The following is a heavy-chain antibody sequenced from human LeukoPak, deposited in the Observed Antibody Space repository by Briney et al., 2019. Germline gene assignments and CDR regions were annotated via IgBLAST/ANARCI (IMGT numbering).Heavy chain of an antibody. CDR1: GFTFSSYA. V-gene: IGHV3-30-3*01. CDR2: ISYDGSNK. J-gene: IGHJ3*02. D-gene: IGHD3-10*01. Sequence: GGSLRLSCAASGFTFSSYAMHWVRQAPGKGLEWVAVISYDGSNKYYADSVKGRFTISRDNSKNTLYLQMNSLRAEDTAVYYCARDSYYSRRSGTDAFDIWGQGTMVTVSS. CDR3: ARDSYYSRRSGTDAFDI.